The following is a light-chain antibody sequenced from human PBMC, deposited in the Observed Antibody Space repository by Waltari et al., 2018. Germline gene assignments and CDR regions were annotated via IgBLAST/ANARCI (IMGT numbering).Light chain of an antibody. Sequence: QSVLTQPPSLSGAPGQRVTISCTGSSSNIGEGYGVQWYQQFPGTAPKLLIYDDTTRPSGVPARVSGSKSGTSASLAITGLQAEDEADYDGQSYDSSLRGFYVFGTGTAVTV. CDR2: DDT. V-gene: IGLV1-40*01. J-gene: IGLJ1*01. CDR3: QSYDSSLRGFYV. CDR1: SSNIGEGYG.